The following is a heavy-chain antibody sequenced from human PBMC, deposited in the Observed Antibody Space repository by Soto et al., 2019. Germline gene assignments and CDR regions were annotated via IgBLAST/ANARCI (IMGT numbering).Heavy chain of an antibody. J-gene: IGHJ4*02. CDR1: GFTLTSAD. CDR2: IVGGSGST. CDR3: AADWSNRPFDF. Sequence: QMQLMQSGPEVKKPGTSVKVSCKAPGFTLTSADVQWVRQTRGQRLEWIGWIVGGSGSTNYAQQFQGRLAITRDMSTSTVYMELSSLRSEDTAVYYCAADWSNRPFDFWGQGTLVTVSS. V-gene: IGHV1-58*01. D-gene: IGHD3-3*01.